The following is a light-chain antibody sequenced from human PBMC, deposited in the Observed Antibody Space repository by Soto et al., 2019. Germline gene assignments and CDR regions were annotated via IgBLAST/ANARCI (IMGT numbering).Light chain of an antibody. Sequence: DIVMTQSPDSLAVSLGERATINCKSSQSVLYSSNNKNYLAWYQQKPGQPPKLLIDWASTRESGVPDRCSGSGSGTEFTLPISSLQAEDVAVYYCQQYYSTPLTFGGGTKVEIK. CDR3: QQYYSTPLT. J-gene: IGKJ4*01. CDR1: QSVLYSSNNKNY. CDR2: WAS. V-gene: IGKV4-1*01.